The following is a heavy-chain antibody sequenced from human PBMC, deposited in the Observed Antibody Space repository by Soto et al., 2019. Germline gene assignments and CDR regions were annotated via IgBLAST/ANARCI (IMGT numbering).Heavy chain of an antibody. V-gene: IGHV3-30*03. D-gene: IGHD6-13*01. Sequence: QVQLVESGGGVVQPGRSLRLSCAASGFTFSRHGMHWVRQAPGKGLEWVAVISYDGSNKYYADSVKGRFTISRDNSKNTLYLQMNSLRAEDTAVYYCARLGIAAAGPDYWGQGTLVTVSS. CDR1: GFTFSRHG. CDR3: ARLGIAAAGPDY. CDR2: ISYDGSNK. J-gene: IGHJ4*02.